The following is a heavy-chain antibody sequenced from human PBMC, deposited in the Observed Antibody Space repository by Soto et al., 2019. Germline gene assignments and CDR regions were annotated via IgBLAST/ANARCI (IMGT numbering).Heavy chain of an antibody. D-gene: IGHD3-10*01. CDR3: ARQGFGELHGLVDV. J-gene: IGHJ6*02. V-gene: IGHV4-59*08. Sequence: QVQLQESGPGLVKPSETLSLTCTISGGPMINYYCSWFRQPRGQGLEWIGYMGYNGFTRYNPSLRSRVAISLDTAKNQFSLNLSSLTDADTALYYCARQGFGELHGLVDVWGQGITVTVSS. CDR1: GGPMINYY. CDR2: MGYNGFT.